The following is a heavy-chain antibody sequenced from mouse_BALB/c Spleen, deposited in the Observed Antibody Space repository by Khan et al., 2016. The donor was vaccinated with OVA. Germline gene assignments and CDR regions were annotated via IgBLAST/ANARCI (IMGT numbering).Heavy chain of an antibody. J-gene: IGHJ2*01. CDR3: SRGGSLEHFDH. V-gene: IGHV1-76*01. Sequence: QVQLKQSGAELVRPGASVKLSCKTSGYTFTSYWIHWVKQRSGQGLEWIARIYPGTDNSYYNEKFKDKATLTADKSSSTAYMQFSSLTSEDSDVYFCSRGGSLEHFDHWGQGTTLTVSS. CDR1: GYTFTSYW. CDR2: IYPGTDNS.